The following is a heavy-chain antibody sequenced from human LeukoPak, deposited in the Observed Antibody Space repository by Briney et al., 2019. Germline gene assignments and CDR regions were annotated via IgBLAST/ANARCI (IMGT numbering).Heavy chain of an antibody. Sequence: PGGSLRLSCAASGFTFSSYGMHWVRQAPGKGLEWVAFIRYDGSNKYYADSVKGRFTISRDNSKNTLYLQMNSLRAEDTAVYYCAKDLCSSTSCPNPYFDYWGQGTLVTVSS. V-gene: IGHV3-30*02. CDR2: IRYDGSNK. CDR3: AKDLCSSTSCPNPYFDY. D-gene: IGHD2-2*01. CDR1: GFTFSSYG. J-gene: IGHJ4*02.